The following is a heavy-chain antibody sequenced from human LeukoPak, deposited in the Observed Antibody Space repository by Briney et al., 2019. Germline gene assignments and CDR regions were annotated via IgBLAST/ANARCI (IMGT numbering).Heavy chain of an antibody. J-gene: IGHJ4*02. D-gene: IGHD6-19*01. V-gene: IGHV3-9*01. CDR1: GFTFDDYA. Sequence: GRSLRLSCAASGFTFDDYAMHWVRQAPGKGLEWVSSISWNSGSIGYADSVKGRFTISRDNAKNSLYLQMNSLRAEDTALYYCAKEGSGSLRTSFDYWGQGTLVTVSS. CDR3: AKEGSGSLRTSFDY. CDR2: ISWNSGSI.